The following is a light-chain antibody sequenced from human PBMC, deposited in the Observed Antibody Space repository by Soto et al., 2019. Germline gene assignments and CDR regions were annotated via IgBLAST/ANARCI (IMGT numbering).Light chain of an antibody. J-gene: IGLJ2*01. CDR1: SSDVGGYNY. CDR3: SSYAGSTTLVI. Sequence: HSVLTQPASVSGSPGQSITISCTGTSSDVGGYNYVSWYQQHPGKAPKLMIYDVSNRPSGVSNRFSGSRSGNTASLTISGLQAEDEAHYYCSSYAGSTTLVIFGGGTKVTVL. CDR2: DVS. V-gene: IGLV2-14*03.